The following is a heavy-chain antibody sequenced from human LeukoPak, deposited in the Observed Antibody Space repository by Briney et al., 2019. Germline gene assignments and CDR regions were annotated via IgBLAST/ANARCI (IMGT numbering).Heavy chain of an antibody. CDR2: ISYDGSNK. J-gene: IGHJ5*02. Sequence: GGSLRLSCAASGFTFTSYVMHWVRQAPGKGLQWVALISYDGSNKYYADSVKGRFTISRDNSKNTLYLQMNSLRAEDTAVYYCARPRGAAAGTFGFDPWGQGTLVTVPS. D-gene: IGHD6-13*01. V-gene: IGHV3-30*03. CDR3: ARPRGAAAGTFGFDP. CDR1: GFTFTSYV.